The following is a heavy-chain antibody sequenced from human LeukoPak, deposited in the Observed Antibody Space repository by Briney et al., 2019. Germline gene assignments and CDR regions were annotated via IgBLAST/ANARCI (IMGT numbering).Heavy chain of an antibody. CDR1: GFTFSSYG. CDR3: AQDVPIERVPGVGPGS. J-gene: IGHJ5*02. Sequence: GGSVRLSCVTSGFTFSSYGMHWVRQAPGKGLEWVTFMQYDGSVIFYADSVKGRFTISRDNSKNTVYLQMSSLKTEDTAVYFCAQDVPIERVPGVGPGSWGQGTLVTVSS. D-gene: IGHD2-8*01. V-gene: IGHV3-30*02. CDR2: MQYDGSVI.